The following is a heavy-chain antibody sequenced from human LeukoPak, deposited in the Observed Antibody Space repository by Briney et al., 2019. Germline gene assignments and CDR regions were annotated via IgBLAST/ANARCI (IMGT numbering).Heavy chain of an antibody. CDR2: IWYDGSKK. D-gene: IGHD6-19*01. V-gene: IGHV3-33*01. CDR1: GFTFSSYG. J-gene: IGHJ4*02. Sequence: PGRSLRLSCAASGFTFSSYGMHWVRQARGKGLEWVAVIWYDGSKKYYEDSVKGRFTISRDNSKNTLYLQMNSLRADDTAVYYCARSYRSGWYYFDYWGQGTLVIVSS. CDR3: ARSYRSGWYYFDY.